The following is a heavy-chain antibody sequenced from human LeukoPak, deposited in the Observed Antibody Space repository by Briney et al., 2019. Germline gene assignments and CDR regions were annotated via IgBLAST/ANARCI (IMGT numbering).Heavy chain of an antibody. V-gene: IGHV3-23*01. CDR3: AKENGYGSGSYYRD. CDR1: GFTFSSYA. Sequence: GGSLRLSCVASGFTFSSYAMSWVRQAPGKGLEGVSAISGSGGSTYYADSVKGRFTISRDKSKNTLYLQMNSLRAEDTAVYYCAKENGYGSGSYYRDWGQGTLVTVSS. CDR2: ISGSGGST. J-gene: IGHJ4*02. D-gene: IGHD3-10*01.